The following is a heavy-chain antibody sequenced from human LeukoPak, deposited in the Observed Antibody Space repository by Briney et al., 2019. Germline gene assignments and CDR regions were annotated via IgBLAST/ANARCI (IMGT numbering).Heavy chain of an antibody. CDR2: INPNTGDT. D-gene: IGHD2-2*01. CDR1: GYTFTDYY. J-gene: IGHJ4*02. CDR3: AREQHIVVLSAACDY. Sequence: GASVKVSCKASGYTFTDYYMHWVRQAPGQGLEWMGWINPNTGDTNYAQKFQGRVTMTTDTSISTAYMELNRLRSDDTGMYYCAREQHIVVLSAACDYWGQGTLVTVSS. V-gene: IGHV1-2*02.